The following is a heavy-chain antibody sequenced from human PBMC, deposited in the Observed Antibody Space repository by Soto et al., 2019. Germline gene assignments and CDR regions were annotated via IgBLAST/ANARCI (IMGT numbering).Heavy chain of an antibody. CDR1: GGSFRGYY. CDR3: ARSHYYDSSGPGAFDI. V-gene: IGHV4-34*01. CDR2: INHSGST. Sequence: QVQLQQWGAGLLKPSETLSLTCAVYGGSFRGYYWSWIRQPPGKGLEWIGEINHSGSTNYNPSLKSRVTISVNTSKNQFSLKLSSVTAADTAVYYCARSHYYDSSGPGAFDIWGQGTMVTVSS. D-gene: IGHD3-22*01. J-gene: IGHJ3*02.